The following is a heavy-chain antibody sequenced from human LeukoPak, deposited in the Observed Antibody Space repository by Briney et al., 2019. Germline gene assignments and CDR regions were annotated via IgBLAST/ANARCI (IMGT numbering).Heavy chain of an antibody. J-gene: IGHJ4*02. CDR3: ARDRVVVPAAFDY. Sequence: ASVKVSCKASGYTFTAYYMHWVRQAPGQGLEWMGWINPNSGGKNYAQKFQGRVTMTRDTSISTAYMELSRLRSDDTAVYYCARDRVVVPAAFDYWGQGTLVTVSS. CDR1: GYTFTAYY. CDR2: INPNSGGK. V-gene: IGHV1-2*02. D-gene: IGHD2-2*01.